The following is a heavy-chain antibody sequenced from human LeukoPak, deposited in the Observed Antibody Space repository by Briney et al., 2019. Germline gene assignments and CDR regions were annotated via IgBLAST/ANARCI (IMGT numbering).Heavy chain of an antibody. J-gene: IGHJ4*02. Sequence: GASVNVSCKVSGYTLTELSMHWVRQAPGKGLEWMGGFDPEDGETIYAQKFQGRVTMTEDTSTDTAYMELSSLRSEDTAVYYCATVEPYGGNAYYFGYWGQGNLDTVSS. V-gene: IGHV1-24*01. CDR3: ATVEPYGGNAYYFGY. CDR1: GYTLTELS. CDR2: FDPEDGET. D-gene: IGHD4-23*01.